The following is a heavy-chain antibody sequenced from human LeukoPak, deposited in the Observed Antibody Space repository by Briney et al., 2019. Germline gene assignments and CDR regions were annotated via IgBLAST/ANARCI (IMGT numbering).Heavy chain of an antibody. J-gene: IGHJ4*02. CDR3: VRDSRPGGAMGLYHNFDF. CDR2: IKEDGSEE. D-gene: IGHD3-16*01. Sequence: GGSLRLSCAASGFKFSDFWMTWVRQTPGKGLEWVANIKEDGSEEYHVDSVKGRFTISRDNTKSSLFLQMNSLRGDDTAVYYCVRDSRPGGAMGLYHNFDFWGQGTLVTVSS. V-gene: IGHV3-7*01. CDR1: GFKFSDFW.